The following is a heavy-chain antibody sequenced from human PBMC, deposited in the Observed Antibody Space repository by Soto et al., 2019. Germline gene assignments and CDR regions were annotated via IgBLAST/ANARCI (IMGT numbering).Heavy chain of an antibody. J-gene: IGHJ4*02. D-gene: IGHD6-13*01. CDR1: GFTFSSYA. Sequence: QVQLVESGGGVVQPGRSLRLSCAASGFTFSSYAMHWVRQAPGKGLEWVAVIAYDGSNKYYADSVKGRFTISRDNSKITLYLQMNSRRAEDTAVYYCARDRSEAVAGFIDYWGQGTLVTVSS. CDR2: IAYDGSNK. CDR3: ARDRSEAVAGFIDY. V-gene: IGHV3-30-3*01.